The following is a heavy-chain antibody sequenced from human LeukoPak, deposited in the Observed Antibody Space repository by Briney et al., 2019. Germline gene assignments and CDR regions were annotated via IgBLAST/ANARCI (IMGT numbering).Heavy chain of an antibody. J-gene: IGHJ4*02. CDR3: ARDLSLWGDTAQHFDY. D-gene: IGHD5-18*01. V-gene: IGHV4-39*07. Sequence: SETLSLTCTVSGGSISSSSYYWGWIRQPPGKGLEWIGSIYYSGSTYYNPSLKSRVTISVDTSKNQFSLKLSSVTVADTAVYYCARDLSLWGDTAQHFDYWGQGTLVTVSS. CDR1: GGSISSSSYY. CDR2: IYYSGST.